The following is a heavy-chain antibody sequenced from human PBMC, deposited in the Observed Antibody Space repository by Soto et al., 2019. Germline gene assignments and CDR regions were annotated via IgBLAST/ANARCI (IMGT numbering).Heavy chain of an antibody. CDR2: IYHSGST. D-gene: IGHD2-21*02. CDR1: GGSVSSGGYS. Sequence: LYLTCAVSGGSVSSGGYSGRWNRQPPGKGLEWIGYIYHSGSTYYNPSLKSRVTISVDTSKNQFSLKLSSVTAADTAVYYCARAMVVTQNWFDPWGQGTLVTVSS. CDR3: ARAMVVTQNWFDP. V-gene: IGHV4-30-2*05. J-gene: IGHJ5*02.